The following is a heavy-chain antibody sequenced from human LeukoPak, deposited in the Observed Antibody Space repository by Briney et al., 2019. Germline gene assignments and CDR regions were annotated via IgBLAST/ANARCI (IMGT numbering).Heavy chain of an antibody. CDR1: GFTFSGYW. CDR2: IQRDGSDK. D-gene: IGHD4-23*01. Sequence: GGSLRLSCVASGFTFSGYWMSWVRQAPGKGLEWVAKIQRDGSDKEYVDSVKGRFGISRDNAKNSLFLQMNSLRAEDTAIYFCAKYDSGYSLDYWGQGTLVIVSS. J-gene: IGHJ4*02. CDR3: AKYDSGYSLDY. V-gene: IGHV3-7*03.